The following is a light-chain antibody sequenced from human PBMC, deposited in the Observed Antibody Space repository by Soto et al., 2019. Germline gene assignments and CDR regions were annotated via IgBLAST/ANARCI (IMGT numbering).Light chain of an antibody. Sequence: AIPVTQSPSSLSASVGDTVTITCRASQGISSAFALYQQKPGKVPRLLIYDVFNLQSGVPSRFSGSGSGTDVTLTISRLQPEDFATYYCQQLETYPLTFGQGTRLEVK. CDR2: DVF. J-gene: IGKJ5*01. CDR1: QGISSA. CDR3: QQLETYPLT. V-gene: IGKV1-13*02.